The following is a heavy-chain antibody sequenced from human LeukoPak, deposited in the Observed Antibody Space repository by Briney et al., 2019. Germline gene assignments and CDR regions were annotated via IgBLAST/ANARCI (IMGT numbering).Heavy chain of an antibody. CDR3: VSLPYYGSELGID. CDR1: GGSISSGGYY. V-gene: IGHV4-31*03. Sequence: SETLSLTCTVSGGSISSGGYYWSWIRQHPGKGLEWIGYIYYSGSTYYNPSLKSRVTISVDTSKNQFSLKLSSVTAVDTAVYYCVSLPYYGSELGIDWGQGTLVTVSS. D-gene: IGHD3-10*01. J-gene: IGHJ4*02. CDR2: IYYSGST.